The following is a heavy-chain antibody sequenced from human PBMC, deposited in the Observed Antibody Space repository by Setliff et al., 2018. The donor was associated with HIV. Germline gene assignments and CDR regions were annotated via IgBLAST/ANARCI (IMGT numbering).Heavy chain of an antibody. CDR2: IYYTGST. D-gene: IGHD3-16*01. CDR3: ARQRVFWGATELPGCYYMDV. J-gene: IGHJ6*03. V-gene: IGHV4-39*01. CDR1: GGSISSSSYY. Sequence: SETLSLTCTVSGGSISSSSYYWGWIRQPPGKGLEWIGSIYYTGSTYYNPSLKSRVTISVDTSKNQFSLKLSSVHAADTAVYYCARQRVFWGATELPGCYYMDVWGKGTTVTVSS.